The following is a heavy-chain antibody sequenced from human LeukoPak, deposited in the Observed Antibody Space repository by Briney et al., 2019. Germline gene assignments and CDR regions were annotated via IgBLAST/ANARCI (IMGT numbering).Heavy chain of an antibody. CDR1: GASISGSGYY. CDR2: IYSSGST. J-gene: IGHJ4*02. Sequence: SETLSLTCTVSGASISGSGYYWGWIRQPPGKGLEWIGSIYSSGSTYYNASLQSRVTISVDTSKNQFSLKLSSVTAADTAVYYCARAYYDFWSGYCPQYDYWGQGTLVTVSS. V-gene: IGHV4-39*07. D-gene: IGHD3-3*01. CDR3: ARAYYDFWSGYCPQYDY.